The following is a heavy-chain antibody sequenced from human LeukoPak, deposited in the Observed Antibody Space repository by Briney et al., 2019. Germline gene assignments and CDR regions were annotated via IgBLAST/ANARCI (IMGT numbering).Heavy chain of an antibody. J-gene: IGHJ4*02. D-gene: IGHD3-22*01. CDR1: GYTFTSYD. Sequence: ASVKVSFKASGYTFTSYDINWVRQATGQGGEWMGWMNPNSGNTGYAQKFQGRVTITRNTSISTAYMELSSLRSDDTAVYYCARGPYYYDSSGYYTFDYWGQGTLVTVSS. CDR2: MNPNSGNT. V-gene: IGHV1-8*01. CDR3: ARGPYYYDSSGYYTFDY.